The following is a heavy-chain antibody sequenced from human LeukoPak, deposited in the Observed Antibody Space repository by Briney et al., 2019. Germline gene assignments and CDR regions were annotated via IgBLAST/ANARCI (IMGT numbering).Heavy chain of an antibody. CDR2: ISWNSGSI. J-gene: IGHJ4*02. V-gene: IGHV3-9*03. D-gene: IGHD3-3*01. Sequence: GGSLRLSCAASGFTFDDYAMHWVRHAPGKGLEWVSGISWNSGSIGYADSVKGRFTISRDNAKNSLYLQMNSLRAEDMALYYCAKDMGGYYTLYYFDYWGQGTLVTVSS. CDR1: GFTFDDYA. CDR3: AKDMGGYYTLYYFDY.